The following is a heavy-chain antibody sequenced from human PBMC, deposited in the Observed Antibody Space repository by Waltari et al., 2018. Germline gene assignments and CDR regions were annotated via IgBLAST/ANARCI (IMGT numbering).Heavy chain of an antibody. CDR2: SDSGGST. D-gene: IGHD6-13*01. CDR3: ARELGKPLDY. CDR1: GFTVSSNY. Sequence: EVQLVESGGGLIQPGGSLRLSCAASGFTVSSNYMRWVRQAPGKGLGGVSVSDSGGSTDYADSVKGRFTSARDNSKNTLYLQMNSLRAEDTAVYYWARELGKPLDYWGQGTLVTVSS. J-gene: IGHJ4*02. V-gene: IGHV3-53*01.